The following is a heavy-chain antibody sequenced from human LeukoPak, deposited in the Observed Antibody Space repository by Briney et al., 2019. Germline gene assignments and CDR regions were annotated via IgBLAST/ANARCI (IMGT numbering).Heavy chain of an antibody. V-gene: IGHV3-11*01. CDR1: GFTFSDYY. CDR3: ARDAYDILTGGAFDI. CDR2: ISSSGSTI. D-gene: IGHD3-9*01. Sequence: PGGSLRLSCAASGFTFSDYYMSWIRQAPGKGLEWVSYISSSGSTIYYADSVKGRFTISRDTAKKSLYLQMNSLRAEDTAVYYCARDAYDILTGGAFDIWGQGTMVTVSS. J-gene: IGHJ3*02.